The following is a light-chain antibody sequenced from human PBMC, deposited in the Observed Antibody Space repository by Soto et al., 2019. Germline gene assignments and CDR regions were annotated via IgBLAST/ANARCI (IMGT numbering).Light chain of an antibody. CDR3: QQYNSYSPLT. CDR1: QYISSW. J-gene: IGKJ4*01. Sequence: DIQITQSPSSLSASIGDRVTITCRASQYISSWLAWYQQKPGKAPKLLMFDTFSLESGVPSRFSGSRSGTEFTLTISSLQPDDSATYYCQQYNSYSPLTFGGGTKVDIK. V-gene: IGKV1-5*01. CDR2: DTF.